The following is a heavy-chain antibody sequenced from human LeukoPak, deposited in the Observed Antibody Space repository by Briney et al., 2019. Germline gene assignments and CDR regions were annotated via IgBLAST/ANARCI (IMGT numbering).Heavy chain of an antibody. CDR1: GGSISSSSW. CDR2: IYHSGST. D-gene: IGHD2-2*01. Sequence: PSETLSLTSAVSGGSISSSSWWSWVRQPPGKGLEWIGEIYHSGSTNYNPSLKSRVTISVDKSKNQFSLKLSSATAADTAVYYCAREGIGYCSSTSCYDLRGMDVWGHGKTVTVSS. V-gene: IGHV4-4*02. CDR3: AREGIGYCSSTSCYDLRGMDV. J-gene: IGHJ6*02.